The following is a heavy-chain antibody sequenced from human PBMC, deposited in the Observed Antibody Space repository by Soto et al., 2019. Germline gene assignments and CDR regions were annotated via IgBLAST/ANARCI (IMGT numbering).Heavy chain of an antibody. CDR3: AVSSEYSSSSDIGYGMDV. CDR2: IYPGDSDT. Sequence: GESLKISCQASGYGFTSYWIGWVRQMPGKGLEWMGIIYPGDSDTRYSPSFQGQVTISADKSISTAYLQWSSLKASDTAMYYCAVSSEYSSSSDIGYGMDVWGQGTTVTVSS. D-gene: IGHD6-6*01. CDR1: GYGFTSYW. V-gene: IGHV5-51*01. J-gene: IGHJ6*02.